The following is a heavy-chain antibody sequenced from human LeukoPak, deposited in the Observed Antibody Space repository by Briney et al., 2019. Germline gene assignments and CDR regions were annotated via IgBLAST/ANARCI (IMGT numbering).Heavy chain of an antibody. CDR2: ISGSGGST. CDR1: GFTFSSYA. D-gene: IGHD2-15*01. CDR3: AREGFSGGSLPIDY. J-gene: IGHJ4*02. Sequence: GGSLRLSCAASGFTFSSYAMSWVRQAPGKGLEWVSTISGSGGSTYYADSVKGRFTISRDNAKNSLYLQMNSLRAEDTAVYYCAREGFSGGSLPIDYWGQGTLVTVSS. V-gene: IGHV3-23*01.